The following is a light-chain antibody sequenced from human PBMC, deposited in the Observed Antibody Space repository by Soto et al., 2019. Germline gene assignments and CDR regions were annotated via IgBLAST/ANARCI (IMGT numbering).Light chain of an antibody. J-gene: IGKJ1*01. CDR3: QQYGSLPWT. CDR2: GAS. CDR1: RGISSY. Sequence: EPVWTQSPPTLSLSHGESPTPFSRASRGISSYLGWYQQKPGQPPRLLIYGASSRATGIPDRFSGSGSGTDFTLTISRLEPEDFTVYYCQQYGSLPWTFGQGAKVDIK. V-gene: IGKV3-20*01.